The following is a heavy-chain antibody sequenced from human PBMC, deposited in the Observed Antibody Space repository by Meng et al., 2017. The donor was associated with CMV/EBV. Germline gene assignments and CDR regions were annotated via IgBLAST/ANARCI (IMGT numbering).Heavy chain of an antibody. CDR2: IYSGGST. V-gene: IGHV3-53*01. D-gene: IGHD3-16*01. CDR1: GFTVRSNY. CDR3: ARDNWGLGWFDP. J-gene: IGHJ5*02. Sequence: EWRLVELGGGLIQPGGSRGLSCAAFGFTVRSNYVSWVRQAPGKGLEWVSVIYSGGSTYYADSVKGRFTISRDNSKNTLYLQMNSLRAEDTAVYYCARDNWGLGWFDPWGQGTLVTVSS.